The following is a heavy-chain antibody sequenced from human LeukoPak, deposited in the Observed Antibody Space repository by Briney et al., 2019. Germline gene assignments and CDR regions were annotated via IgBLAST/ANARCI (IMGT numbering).Heavy chain of an antibody. CDR2: TSSKGNGYTT. D-gene: IGHD1-26*01. V-gene: IGHV3-72*01. CDR1: GFTFSDRY. CDR3: AKDSGSGGYFDY. J-gene: IGHJ4*02. Sequence: GGSLRLSCAASGFTFSDRYMDWVRQAPGKGLEWVGRTSSKGNGYTTYYAASVKGRFNISRDDSKYSLYLQMNSLNIGDTAVYYCAKDSGSGGYFDYWGQGTLVTVSS.